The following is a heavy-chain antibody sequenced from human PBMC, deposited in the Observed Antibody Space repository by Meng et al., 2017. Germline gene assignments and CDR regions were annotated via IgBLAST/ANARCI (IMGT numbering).Heavy chain of an antibody. CDR3: VILWFGELSPRPVFDY. D-gene: IGHD3-10*01. V-gene: IGHV3-48*03. Sequence: GGSLRLSCAASGFTFSSYEMNWVRQAPGKGLEWVSYISSSGSTIYYADSVKGRFTISRDNAKNSLYLQMNSLRAEDTAVYYCVILWFGELSPRPVFDYWGQGTLVTVSS. J-gene: IGHJ4*02. CDR1: GFTFSSYE. CDR2: ISSSGSTI.